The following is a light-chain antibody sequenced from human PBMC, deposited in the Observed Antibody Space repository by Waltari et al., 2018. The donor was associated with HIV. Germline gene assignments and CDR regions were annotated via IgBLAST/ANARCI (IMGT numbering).Light chain of an antibody. CDR1: SSTIGTNY. J-gene: IGLJ2*01. V-gene: IGLV1-47*01. Sequence: QSVLTQPPSASGTPGQRVTISCSGSSSTIGTNYIYWYPQLPGTAPKLLIYRNNQRPSGVPDRFSGSKSGTSVFLAISGLRSEDEADYYCAAWDENLSGRVVFGGGTKLTVL. CDR3: AAWDENLSGRVV. CDR2: RNN.